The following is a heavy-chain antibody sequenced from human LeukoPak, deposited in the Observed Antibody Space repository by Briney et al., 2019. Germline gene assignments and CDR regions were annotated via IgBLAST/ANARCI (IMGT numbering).Heavy chain of an antibody. CDR2: IYHSGST. CDR1: GYSISSGYY. V-gene: IGHV4-38-2*02. J-gene: IGHJ4*02. Sequence: KSSETLSLTCTVSGYSISSGYYWGWIRQPPGKGLEWIGSIYHSGSTYYNPSLKSRVTISVDTSKNQFSLKLSSVTAADTAVYYCARAVSGDYWGQGILVTVSS. CDR3: ARAVSGDY.